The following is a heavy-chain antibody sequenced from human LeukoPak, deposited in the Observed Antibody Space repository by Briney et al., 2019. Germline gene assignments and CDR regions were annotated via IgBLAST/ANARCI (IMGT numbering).Heavy chain of an antibody. D-gene: IGHD5-12*01. CDR2: IGASGGST. J-gene: IGHJ3*01. V-gene: IGHV3-23*01. CDR3: AKGWTSGYGD. Sequence: GGPLRLSCAASGFSFSSYAMTWVRQAPGKGLEWVSGIGASGGSTYCPDSVKGRFTISRDNSKNTLYLQMDSLRAEDTALYYCAKGWTSGYGDWGQGTMVTVSS. CDR1: GFSFSSYA.